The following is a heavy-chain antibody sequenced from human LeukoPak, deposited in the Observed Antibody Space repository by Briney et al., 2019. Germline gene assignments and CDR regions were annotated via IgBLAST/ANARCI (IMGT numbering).Heavy chain of an antibody. Sequence: SETLSLTCTVSGGSISSYYWSWIRQPPGKGLEWIGYIYYSGSTNYNPSLKSRVTISVDTSKNQFSLKLSSVTAADTAVYYCARGRYYYDSSGHNAFDIWGQGTMVTVSS. V-gene: IGHV4-59*12. CDR2: IYYSGST. CDR1: GGSISSYY. CDR3: ARGRYYYDSSGHNAFDI. J-gene: IGHJ3*02. D-gene: IGHD3-22*01.